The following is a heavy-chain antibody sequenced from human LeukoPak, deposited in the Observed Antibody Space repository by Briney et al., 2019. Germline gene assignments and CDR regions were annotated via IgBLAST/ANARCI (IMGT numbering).Heavy chain of an antibody. CDR3: ARLGAHVGVWAFDI. Sequence: GGSLRLSCAASGFTFSSYWMSWVRQAPGKGPEWVANIKQDGSERYYVDSVKGRFTISRDNAKNSLYLQMNSLRAEDTAVYHCARLGAHVGVWAFDIWGQGTMVTVSS. V-gene: IGHV3-7*01. J-gene: IGHJ3*02. CDR1: GFTFSSYW. D-gene: IGHD3-10*01. CDR2: IKQDGSER.